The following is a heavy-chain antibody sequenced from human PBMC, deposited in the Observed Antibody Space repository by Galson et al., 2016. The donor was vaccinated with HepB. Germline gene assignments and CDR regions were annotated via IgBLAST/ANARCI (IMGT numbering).Heavy chain of an antibody. CDR3: ATMFYYYGSGFDRVDAFDI. D-gene: IGHD3-22*01. V-gene: IGHV3-7*01. Sequence: SLRRSCAASGFILRSYWMNWVRQAPGNGLEWVADIQQDGSEKYYVDSVEGRFTVSRDNAKNSLYLQMSSLRAEDTAVYYCATMFYYYGSGFDRVDAFDIWGQGKMVTVSP. CDR2: IQQDGSEK. J-gene: IGHJ3*02. CDR1: GFILRSYW.